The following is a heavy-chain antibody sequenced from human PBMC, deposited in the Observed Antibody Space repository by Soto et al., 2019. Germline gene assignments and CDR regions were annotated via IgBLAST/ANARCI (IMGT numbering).Heavy chain of an antibody. J-gene: IGHJ6*02. D-gene: IGHD6-19*01. CDR3: ATDHVDYGTGWYTRYFGLDV. V-gene: IGHV3-30-3*01. CDR1: GCTFNSYA. CDR2: ISFDGINK. Sequence: GWLRSSCSASGCTFNSYAMYWVRQAPGKGLEWVAVISFDGINKYYADSVKGRFTISRDKSKNTLSLQMDSLRTEDTAMYYCATDHVDYGTGWYTRYFGLDVWGQGTTVTVSS.